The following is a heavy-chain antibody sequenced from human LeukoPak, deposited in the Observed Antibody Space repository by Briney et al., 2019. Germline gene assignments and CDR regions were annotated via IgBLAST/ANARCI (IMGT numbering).Heavy chain of an antibody. Sequence: PGGSLRLSCAASGFTFSNSWMHWVRQVPGKGLVWVSRINGDGSTITYADSVKGRFTISRDNAKNTLYLQMGSLRAEDMAVYYCAREYSGSRGLFDYWGQGTLVTVSS. D-gene: IGHD1-26*01. CDR3: AREYSGSRGLFDY. CDR1: GFTFSNSW. V-gene: IGHV3-74*01. CDR2: INGDGSTI. J-gene: IGHJ4*02.